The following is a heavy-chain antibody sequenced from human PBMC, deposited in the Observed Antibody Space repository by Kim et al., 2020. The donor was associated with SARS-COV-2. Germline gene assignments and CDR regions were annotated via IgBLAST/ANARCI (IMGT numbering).Heavy chain of an antibody. Sequence: GGSLRLSCAASGFTFSSYWMHWVRQAPGKGLVWVSRINSDGSSTSYADSVKGRFTISRDNAKNTLYLQMNSLRAEDTAVYYCARAPHNYYDSSGYPGYYWGQGTLVTVSS. V-gene: IGHV3-74*01. CDR3: ARAPHNYYDSSGYPGYY. J-gene: IGHJ4*02. CDR2: INSDGSST. CDR1: GFTFSSYW. D-gene: IGHD3-22*01.